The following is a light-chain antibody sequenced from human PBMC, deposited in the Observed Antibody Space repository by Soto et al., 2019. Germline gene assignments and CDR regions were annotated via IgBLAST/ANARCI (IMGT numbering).Light chain of an antibody. J-gene: IGKJ1*01. Sequence: EIVLTQSPGTLSLSPGERATLSCRASQSVGRYLAWFQQKPGQAPRLLISDASNRATDIPARFSGSGSGTDFTLTIVSLEPEDFAVYYCQQRSNWHPWTFGQGTKVDIK. V-gene: IGKV3-11*01. CDR2: DAS. CDR3: QQRSNWHPWT. CDR1: QSVGRY.